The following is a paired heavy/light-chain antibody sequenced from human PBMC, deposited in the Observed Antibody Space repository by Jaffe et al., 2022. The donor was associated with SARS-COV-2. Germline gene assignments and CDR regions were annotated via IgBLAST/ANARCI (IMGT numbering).Light chain of an antibody. Sequence: IQMTQSPSSLSAAIGDRVTITCRASQSVGSDVNWYQQKPGKAPYLLIYGASILQFEVPARFSGSGSGTDFTLTISSLQPEDFATYFCHQSYSLPPTFGPGTRVDIK. J-gene: IGKJ3*01. V-gene: IGKV1-39*01. CDR2: GAS. CDR1: QSVGSD. CDR3: HQSYSLPPT.
Heavy chain of an antibody. V-gene: IGHV3-15*01. Sequence: EVQLVESGGGLVKPGGSLTLSCAGSGFTFRNAWMNWVRQLPGKGLEWVGRIKDKADGGTVDYAAPVQGRFTISRDDSKNTLYLQMRSLKPEDTAVYYCLIGWFDPWGQGALVTVSS. CDR1: GFTFRNAW. CDR2: IKDKADGGTV. J-gene: IGHJ5*02. CDR3: LIGWFDP. D-gene: IGHD2-8*01.